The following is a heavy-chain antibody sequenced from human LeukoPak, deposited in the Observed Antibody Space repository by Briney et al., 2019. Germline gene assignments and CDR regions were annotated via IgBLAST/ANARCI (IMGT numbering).Heavy chain of an antibody. CDR2: IIPILDTT. Sequence: VASVGVSCKTSGYDFYGYFIHWVRQAPGQGLEWMGRIIPILDTTNYAQKFQGRVTITTDESTSTAYMELSSLRSEDTAVYYCARTHSSSTPFDYWGQGTLVTVS. CDR1: GYDFYGYF. D-gene: IGHD6-6*01. CDR3: ARTHSSSTPFDY. J-gene: IGHJ4*02. V-gene: IGHV1-69*11.